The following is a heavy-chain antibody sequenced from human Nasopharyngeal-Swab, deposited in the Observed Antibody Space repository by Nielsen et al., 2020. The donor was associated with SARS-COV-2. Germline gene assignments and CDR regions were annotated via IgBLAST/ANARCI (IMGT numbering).Heavy chain of an antibody. J-gene: IGHJ4*02. V-gene: IGHV5-51*01. Sequence: GESLKISCKGSGYSFTSYWIGWVRQMPGKGLGWMGIIYPGDSDTRYSPSFQGQVTISADKSISTAYLQWSSLKASDTAMYYCARQGGPDIVVVPAAGGDYWGQGTLVTVSS. D-gene: IGHD2-2*01. CDR1: GYSFTSYW. CDR2: IYPGDSDT. CDR3: ARQGGPDIVVVPAAGGDY.